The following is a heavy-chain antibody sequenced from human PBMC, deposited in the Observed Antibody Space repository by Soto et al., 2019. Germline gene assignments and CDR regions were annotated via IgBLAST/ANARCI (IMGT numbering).Heavy chain of an antibody. V-gene: IGHV3-30*18. D-gene: IGHD4-17*01. CDR3: AKVGQELDYGDPNHDAFDI. Sequence: GGSLRLSCAASGFTFSSYGMHWVRQAPGKGLEWVAVISYDGSNKYYADSVKGRFTISRDNSKNTLYLQMNSLRAEDTAVYYCAKVGQELDYGDPNHDAFDIWGQGTMVTVSS. CDR2: ISYDGSNK. CDR1: GFTFSSYG. J-gene: IGHJ3*02.